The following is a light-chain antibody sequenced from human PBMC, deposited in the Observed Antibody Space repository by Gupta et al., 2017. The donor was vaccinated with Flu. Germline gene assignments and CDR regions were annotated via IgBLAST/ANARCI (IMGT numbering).Light chain of an antibody. V-gene: IGLV3-21*02. CDR1: NIGSKR. J-gene: IGLJ2*01. CDR3: QVWDGSRDHVV. Sequence: GDNIGSKRVHWYQQRPGQAPVLVVYNDVDRPSGIPERFSGSNSGNSATLTLSRVEAGDEADYYWQVWDGSRDHVVFGGGTKLSVL. CDR2: NDV.